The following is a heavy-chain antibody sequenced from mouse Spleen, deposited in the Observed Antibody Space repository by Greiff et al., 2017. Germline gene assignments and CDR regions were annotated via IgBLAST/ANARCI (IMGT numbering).Heavy chain of an antibody. D-gene: IGHD1-1*01. J-gene: IGHJ2*01. CDR3: ARQYYYGSSHYFDY. CDR2: ISSGGGNT. V-gene: IGHV5-9*01. Sequence: EVMLVESGGGLVKLGGSLKLSCAASGFTFSSYAMSWVRQTPEKRLEWVATISSGGGNTYYPDSVKGRFTISRDNAKNTLYLQMSSLKSEDTAMYYCARQYYYGSSHYFDYWGQGTTLTVSS. CDR1: GFTFSSYA.